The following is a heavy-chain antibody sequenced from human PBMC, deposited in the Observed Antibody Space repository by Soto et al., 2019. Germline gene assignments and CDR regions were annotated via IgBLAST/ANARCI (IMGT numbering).Heavy chain of an antibody. V-gene: IGHV3-15*05. CDR1: GITFSNAW. Sequence: GGSLRLSCAASGITFSNAWLTWDRQAPGTGLEWVGLIKTKTAGGTTDFATPAQGIFTISRVDSKNTRYPQMNSLKPDDTAVYYSATGVLPPDYWGQGTLVTVFS. CDR2: IKTKTAGGTT. J-gene: IGHJ4*02. CDR3: ATGVLPPDY.